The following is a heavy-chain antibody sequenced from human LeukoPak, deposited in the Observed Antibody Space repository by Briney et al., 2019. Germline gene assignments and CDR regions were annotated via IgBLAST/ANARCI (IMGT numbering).Heavy chain of an antibody. CDR1: GGSISSYY. D-gene: IGHD1-26*01. V-gene: IGHV4-59*01. J-gene: IGHJ3*02. CDR3: ARESRRATQGDDAFDI. Sequence: SSETLSLTCTVSGGSISSYYWSWIRQPPGKGLEWIGYIYYSGSTNYNPSLKSRVTISVDTSKNQFSLKLSSVTAADTAVYYCARESRRATQGDDAFDIWGQGTMVTVSS. CDR2: IYYSGST.